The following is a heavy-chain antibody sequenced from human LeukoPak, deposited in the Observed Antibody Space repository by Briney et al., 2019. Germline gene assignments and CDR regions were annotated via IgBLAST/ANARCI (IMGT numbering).Heavy chain of an antibody. CDR1: GFTFSSYS. CDR2: ISSSSSYI. J-gene: IGHJ5*02. D-gene: IGHD3-22*01. Sequence: KTGGSLRLSCAASGFTFSSYSMNWVRQAPGKGLEWVSSISSSSSYIYYADSVKGRFTISRDNAKNSLYLQMNSLRAEDTAVYYCARDLIVHSSNWFDPWGQGTLVTVSS. V-gene: IGHV3-21*01. CDR3: ARDLIVHSSNWFDP.